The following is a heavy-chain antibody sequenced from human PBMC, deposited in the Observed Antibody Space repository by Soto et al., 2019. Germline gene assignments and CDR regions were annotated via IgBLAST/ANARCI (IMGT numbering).Heavy chain of an antibody. J-gene: IGHJ4*02. CDR3: AGLYHYDSSGYFDY. V-gene: IGHV1-46*01. D-gene: IGHD3-22*01. Sequence: ASVKVSCKASGNSFTTYYMHWVRQAPGQGLEWMGIINPSGGRTTYAQKFQGRVTMTRDTSTSTFHMELSSLTSEDTAVYYCAGLYHYDSSGYFDYWGQGTLVTVSS. CDR1: GNSFTTYY. CDR2: INPSGGRT.